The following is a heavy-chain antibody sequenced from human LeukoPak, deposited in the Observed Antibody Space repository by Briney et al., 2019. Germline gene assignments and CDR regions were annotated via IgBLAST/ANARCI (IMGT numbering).Heavy chain of an antibody. CDR3: AKKYSTGLDP. CDR1: EFTFSIYW. J-gene: IGHJ5*02. Sequence: GGSLRLSCAASEFTFSIYWMSWVRQAPGKGLEWVSDISGSGSNTYYADSVKGRFTISRDNSKNTLYLQMNSLRVEDTAVYYCAKKYSTGLDPWGQGTLVTVSS. CDR2: ISGSGSNT. D-gene: IGHD1-26*01. V-gene: IGHV3-23*01.